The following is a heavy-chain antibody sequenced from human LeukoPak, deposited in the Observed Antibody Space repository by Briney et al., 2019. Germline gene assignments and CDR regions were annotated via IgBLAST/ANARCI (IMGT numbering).Heavy chain of an antibody. J-gene: IGHJ4*02. D-gene: IGHD3-3*01. Sequence: GGSLRLSCAASGFTFSSYWMSWVRQAPGKGLEWVSSISSSSSYIYYADSVKGQFTISRDNAKNSLYLQMNSLRAEDTAVYYCARVNDGSFWSGYYGFDYWGQGTLVTVSS. CDR1: GFTFSSYW. CDR2: ISSSSSYI. V-gene: IGHV3-21*01. CDR3: ARVNDGSFWSGYYGFDY.